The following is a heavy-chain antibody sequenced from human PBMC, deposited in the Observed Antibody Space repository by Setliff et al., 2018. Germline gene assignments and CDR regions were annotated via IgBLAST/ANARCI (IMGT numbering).Heavy chain of an antibody. J-gene: IGHJ4*02. D-gene: IGHD3-22*01. CDR2: IHYSENT. Sequence: PSETLSLTCTVSGGSITSGRYYWGWIRQPPGQGLEWIASIHYSENTYYNPSLKTRVTISVDTSKNQFSLRLTSVTAADTAVYYCAREYYYARSRNFDYWGQGTLVTVS. V-gene: IGHV4-39*07. CDR3: AREYYYARSRNFDY. CDR1: GGSITSGRYY.